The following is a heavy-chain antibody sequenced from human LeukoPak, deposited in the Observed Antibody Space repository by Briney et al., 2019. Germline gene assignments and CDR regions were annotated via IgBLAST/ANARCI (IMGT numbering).Heavy chain of an antibody. J-gene: IGHJ4*02. CDR3: ARSEAAASFDY. CDR2: IIPILGIA. V-gene: IGHV1-69*04. CDR1: GGTFSSYA. Sequence: GASVKVSCKASGGTFSSYAICWVRQAPGQGLEWMGRIIPILGIANYAQKFQGRVTITADKSTSTAYMELSSLRSEDTAVYYCARSEAAASFDYWGQGTLVTVSS. D-gene: IGHD6-13*01.